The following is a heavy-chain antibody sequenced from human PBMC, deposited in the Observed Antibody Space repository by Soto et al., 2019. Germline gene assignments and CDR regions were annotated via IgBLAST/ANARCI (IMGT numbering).Heavy chain of an antibody. D-gene: IGHD6-6*01. J-gene: IGHJ6*02. CDR2: ITPNSSGT. V-gene: IGHV1-2*04. Sequence: RAAVKVSCKGSGYTFTGYYMHWVRQAPGQGPEWMGWITPNSSGTNIAQKVPGWGTMTRDTSISTAYMELSRLRSDDTAVDYCARGSGSARPRYYYGMDVWGQGTTVTVSS. CDR1: GYTFTGYY. CDR3: ARGSGSARPRYYYGMDV.